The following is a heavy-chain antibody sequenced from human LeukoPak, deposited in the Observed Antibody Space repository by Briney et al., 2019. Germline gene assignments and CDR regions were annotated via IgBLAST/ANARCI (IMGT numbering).Heavy chain of an antibody. CDR1: GYTFTGYY. V-gene: IGHV1-46*01. D-gene: IGHD1-26*01. Sequence: ASVKVSCKASGYTFTGYYMHWVRQAPGQGLEWMGMINPSGGSTSYAQKFQGRVTMTRDTSTSTVYMELTSLRSEDTAVYYCARDGAVVGVSHDWYFDLWGRGTLVTVSS. CDR2: INPSGGST. CDR3: ARDGAVVGVSHDWYFDL. J-gene: IGHJ2*01.